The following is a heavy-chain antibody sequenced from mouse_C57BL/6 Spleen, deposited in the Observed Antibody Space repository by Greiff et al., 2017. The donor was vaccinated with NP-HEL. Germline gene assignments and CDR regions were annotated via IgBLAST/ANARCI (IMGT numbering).Heavy chain of an antibody. J-gene: IGHJ1*03. Sequence: VQLQQPGAELVRPGSSVKLSCKASGYTFTSYWMDWVKQRPGQGLEWIGNIYPSDSETHYNQKLKDKATLTVDKSSSTAYMQLSSLTSEDSAVYYCAREDLNYYGSSPSPYWYFDVWGTGTTVTVSS. D-gene: IGHD1-1*01. CDR2: IYPSDSET. V-gene: IGHV1-61*01. CDR3: AREDLNYYGSSPSPYWYFDV. CDR1: GYTFTSYW.